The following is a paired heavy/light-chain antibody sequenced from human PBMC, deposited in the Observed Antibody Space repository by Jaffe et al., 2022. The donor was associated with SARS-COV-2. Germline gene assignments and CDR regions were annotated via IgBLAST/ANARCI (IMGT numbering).Light chain of an antibody. Sequence: QSALTQPASVSGSPGQSITISCTGTSSDVGGYNYVSWYQQHPGKAPKLMIYEVSNRPSGVSNRFSGSKSGNTASLTISGLQAEDEADYYCSSYTSSSTLWVFGGGTKLTVL. J-gene: IGLJ3*02. CDR2: EVS. CDR3: SSYTSSSTLWV. CDR1: SSDVGGYNY. V-gene: IGLV2-14*01.
Heavy chain of an antibody. CDR3: ARSGRLGELSLPGTPLEGPTFDY. V-gene: IGHV1-18*01. D-gene: IGHD3-16*02. CDR1: GYTFTSYG. J-gene: IGHJ4*02. Sequence: QVQLVQSGAEVKKPGASVKVSCKASGYTFTSYGISWVRQAPGQGLEWMGWISAYNGNTNYAQKLQGRVTMTTDTSTSTAYMELRSLRSDDTAVYYCARSGRLGELSLPGTPLEGPTFDYWGQGTLVTVSS. CDR2: ISAYNGNT.